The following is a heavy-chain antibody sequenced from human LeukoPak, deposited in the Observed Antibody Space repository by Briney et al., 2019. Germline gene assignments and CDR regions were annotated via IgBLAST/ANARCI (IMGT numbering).Heavy chain of an antibody. CDR2: IYYSGST. D-gene: IGHD3-22*01. V-gene: IGHV4-59*01. CDR1: GGSISSYY. CDR3: ARGPYNYYGSSGYYF. J-gene: IGHJ4*02. Sequence: SETLSLTCTVSGGSISSYYWSWIRQPPGKGLEWIGYIYYSGSTNYNPSLKSRVTISVDTSKNQFSLKLSSVTAADTAVYYCARGPYNYYGSSGYYFWGQGTLVTVSS.